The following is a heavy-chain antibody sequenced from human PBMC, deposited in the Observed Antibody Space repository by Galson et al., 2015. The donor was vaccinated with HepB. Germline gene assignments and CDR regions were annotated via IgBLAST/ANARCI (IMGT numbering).Heavy chain of an antibody. CDR3: ARERGSSRSAFDP. CDR1: GYTFSDYY. J-gene: IGHJ5*02. Sequence: SVQVSCKASGYTFSDYYLHWVRQAPGQGLEWMGWINPKSGGTNYAQKFQGRITMTRDTSISTAYMELTRLRSDDTAVYYCARERGSSRSAFDPWGQGTLVTVSA. D-gene: IGHD3-10*01. CDR2: INPKSGGT. V-gene: IGHV1-2*02.